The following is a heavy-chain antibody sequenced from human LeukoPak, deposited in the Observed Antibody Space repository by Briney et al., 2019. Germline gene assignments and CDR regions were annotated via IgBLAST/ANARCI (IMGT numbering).Heavy chain of an antibody. Sequence: GSLRLSCAASGFTFSTYAMTWVRQAPGEGLEWVSGFTGRDNNIDYVDSVKGRFTISRDNSKNTLYLQMTSLRAEDTAVYYCAKVYRSGWSYFDSWGQGAAVTVSS. CDR1: GFTFSTYA. J-gene: IGHJ4*02. D-gene: IGHD6-19*01. CDR3: AKVYRSGWSYFDS. CDR2: FTGRDNNI. V-gene: IGHV3-23*01.